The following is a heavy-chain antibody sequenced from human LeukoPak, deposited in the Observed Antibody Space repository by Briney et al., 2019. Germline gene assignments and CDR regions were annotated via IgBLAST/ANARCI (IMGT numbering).Heavy chain of an antibody. CDR3: ARTYYYGSGSPPK. D-gene: IGHD3-10*01. CDR1: GGSISSSSYY. V-gene: IGHV4-39*01. CDR2: IYYSGST. Sequence: SETLSLTCTVSGGSISSSSYYWGWIRQPPGKGLEWIGSIYYSGSTYYNPSLKSRVTISVDTSKNQFSLKLGSVTAADTAVYYCARTYYYGSGSPPKWGQGTPVTVSS. J-gene: IGHJ4*02.